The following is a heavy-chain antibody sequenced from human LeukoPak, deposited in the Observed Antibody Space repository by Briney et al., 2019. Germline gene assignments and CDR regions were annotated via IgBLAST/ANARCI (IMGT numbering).Heavy chain of an antibody. CDR3: GGDSYYYYGMDV. Sequence: PGGSLRLSCAASGFTVSSNYMSWVRQAPGKGLEWVSVIYSGGSTYYADSVKGRFIISRDNSRNTLYLQMNSLRAEDTAVYYCGGDSYYYYGMDVWGQGTTVTVSS. CDR1: GFTVSSNY. V-gene: IGHV3-53*01. J-gene: IGHJ6*02. D-gene: IGHD2-21*02. CDR2: IYSGGST.